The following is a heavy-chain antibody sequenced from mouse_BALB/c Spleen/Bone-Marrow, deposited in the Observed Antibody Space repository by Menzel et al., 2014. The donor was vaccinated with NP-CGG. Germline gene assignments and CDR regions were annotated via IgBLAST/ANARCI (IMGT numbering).Heavy chain of an antibody. CDR1: GFNIKDTY. CDR2: IDPANGNT. Sequence: EVKLMESGAELVKPGASVKLSCTASGFNIKDTYIHRVKQRPEQGLEWIGRIDPANGNTKYDPKFQGKATITADTSSNTAYLQLSSLTSEDTAVYYCARRLRSAMDYWGQGTSVTVSS. J-gene: IGHJ4*01. V-gene: IGHV14-3*02. D-gene: IGHD1-1*01. CDR3: ARRLRSAMDY.